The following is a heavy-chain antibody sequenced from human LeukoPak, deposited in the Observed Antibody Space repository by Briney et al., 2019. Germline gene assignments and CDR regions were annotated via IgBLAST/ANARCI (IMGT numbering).Heavy chain of an antibody. Sequence: SETLSLTCTVSGGSISSYYWSWIRQPPGKGLEWIGYIYYSGSTNYNPSLKSRVTISVDTSKNQFSLKLSSVTAADTAVYYCASGMVRGDDAFDIWGQGTMVTVSS. J-gene: IGHJ3*02. D-gene: IGHD3-10*01. V-gene: IGHV4-59*12. CDR3: ASGMVRGDDAFDI. CDR2: IYYSGST. CDR1: GGSISSYY.